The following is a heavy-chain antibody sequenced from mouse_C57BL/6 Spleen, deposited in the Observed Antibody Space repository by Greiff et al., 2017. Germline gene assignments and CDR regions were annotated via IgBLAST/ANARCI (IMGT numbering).Heavy chain of an antibody. CDR1: GYTFTSYW. V-gene: IGHV1-59*01. CDR2: IDPSDSYT. J-gene: IGHJ3*01. Sequence: QVQLQQPGAELVRPGTSVKLSCKASGYTFTSYWMHWVKQRPGQGLEWIGVIDPSDSYTNYNQKFKGKATLTVDTSSSTAYMQLSSLTSEDSAVYCCATGFAYWGQGTLVTVSA. CDR3: ATGFAY.